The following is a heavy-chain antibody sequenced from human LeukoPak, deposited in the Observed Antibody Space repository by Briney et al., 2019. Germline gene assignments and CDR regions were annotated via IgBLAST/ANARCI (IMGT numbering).Heavy chain of an antibody. V-gene: IGHV1-18*01. CDR3: ARVRDGYNDAYDI. Sequence: ASVKVSCKASGYTFTSYGISWVRQAPGQGLEWMGWISAYNGNTNYAQKLQGRVTMTTDTSTSTVYMELSSLRSKDTAVYYCARVRDGYNDAYDIWGQGTMVTVPS. CDR2: ISAYNGNT. CDR1: GYTFTSYG. D-gene: IGHD5-24*01. J-gene: IGHJ3*02.